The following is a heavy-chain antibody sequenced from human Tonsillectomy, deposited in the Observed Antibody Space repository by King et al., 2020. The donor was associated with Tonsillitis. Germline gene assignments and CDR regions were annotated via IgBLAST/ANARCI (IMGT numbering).Heavy chain of an antibody. CDR2: IYPGDSDT. CDR3: ARAIAVAGTREYFDY. J-gene: IGHJ4*02. Sequence: DVQLVQSGAEVKKPGESLKISCKGSGYSFTSYWIGWVRQMPGKGLEWMGLIYPGDSDTRYSPSFQGQVTISADKSISTAYLQWSSLKASDTAMYYCARAIAVAGTREYFDYWGQGTLVTVSS. V-gene: IGHV5-51*01. D-gene: IGHD6-19*01. CDR1: GYSFTSYW.